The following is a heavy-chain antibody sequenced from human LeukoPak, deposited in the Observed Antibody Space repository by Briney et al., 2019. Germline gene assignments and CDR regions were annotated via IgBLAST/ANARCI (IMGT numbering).Heavy chain of an antibody. CDR1: GYSFTGYY. CDR2: INPNTGGT. J-gene: IGHJ4*02. Sequence: ASVKVSCKASGYSFTGYYMNWVRQAPGQGLEWMGWINPNTGGTNYAQKFQGRVTMTRNTSISTAYMELSSLRSEDTAVYYCARAGGYCGRISCPYYFDYWGQGSLVAVSS. D-gene: IGHD2-15*01. V-gene: IGHV1-2*02. CDR3: ARAGGYCGRISCPYYFDY.